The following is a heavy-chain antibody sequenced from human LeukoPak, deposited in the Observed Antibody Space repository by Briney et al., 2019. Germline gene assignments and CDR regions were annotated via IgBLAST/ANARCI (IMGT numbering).Heavy chain of an antibody. CDR3: ARGGHPGELHNY. J-gene: IGHJ4*02. V-gene: IGHV1-2*02. CDR2: INPNSGGT. CDR1: GYTFTGYY. Sequence: ASVKVSCKASGYTFTGYYMHWVRQAPGQGLEWMGWINPNSGGTNYAQKLQGRVTMTRDTSISTAYMELSRLRSDDTAVYYCARGGHPGELHNYWGQGTLVTVSS. D-gene: IGHD1-26*01.